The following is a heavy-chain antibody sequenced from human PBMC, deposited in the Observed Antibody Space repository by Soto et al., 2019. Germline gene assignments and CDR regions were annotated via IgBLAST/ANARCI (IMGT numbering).Heavy chain of an antibody. V-gene: IGHV1-46*01. CDR2: INPGGGAT. CDR3: ARDSGTIFGLVRQTYDY. D-gene: IGHD3-3*01. Sequence: ASVKVSCKASGYIFTNYYIYWVRQAPGQGLEYIGIINPGGGATDYAQKFQGRVTMTRDTSTSTVYMELRSLRYEDTAVYYCARDSGTIFGLVRQTYDYWGQGTLVTVSS. J-gene: IGHJ4*02. CDR1: GYIFTNYY.